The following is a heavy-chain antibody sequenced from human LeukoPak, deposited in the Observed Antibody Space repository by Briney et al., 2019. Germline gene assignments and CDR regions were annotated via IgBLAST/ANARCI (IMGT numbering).Heavy chain of an antibody. V-gene: IGHV3-48*04. Sequence: PGGSLRLSCAASGFTFSSYAMSWVRQAPGKGLEWVSYISSSGSTIYYADSVKGRFTISRDNAKNSLYLQMNSLRAEDTAVYYCARDLVVVVAASNWFDPWGQGTLVTVSS. CDR2: ISSSGSTI. D-gene: IGHD2-15*01. CDR1: GFTFSSYA. CDR3: ARDLVVVVAASNWFDP. J-gene: IGHJ5*02.